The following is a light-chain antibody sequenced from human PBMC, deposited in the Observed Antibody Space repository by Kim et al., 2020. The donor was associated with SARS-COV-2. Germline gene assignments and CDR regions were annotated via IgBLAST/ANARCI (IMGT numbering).Light chain of an antibody. J-gene: IGKJ1*01. Sequence: DIQMTQSPSTLSASVGDRVTITCRASQSISSWLAWYQQKPGRAPKVLIYKASSLETGVPSRFSGSGSGTEFTLTISSLQPDDFATYYCQHSRRYSWSLDQGTKGDIK. CDR2: KAS. CDR1: QSISSW. V-gene: IGKV1-5*03. CDR3: QHSRRYSWS.